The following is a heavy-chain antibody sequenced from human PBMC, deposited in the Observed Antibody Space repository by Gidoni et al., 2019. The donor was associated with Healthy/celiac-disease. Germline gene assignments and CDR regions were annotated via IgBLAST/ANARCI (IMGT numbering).Heavy chain of an antibody. D-gene: IGHD3-3*01. J-gene: IGHJ4*02. CDR1: GFSLSNARMG. CDR3: ARIPDYDFWSGIDQNYYFDY. V-gene: IGHV2-26*01. Sequence: QVTLKESGPVLVKPTETLTLTCTVSGFSLSNARMGVSWIRQPPGKALEWLAHIFSNDEKSYSTSLKSRLTISKDTSKSQVVLTMTNMDPVDTATYYCARIPDYDFWSGIDQNYYFDYWGQGTLVTVSS. CDR2: IFSNDEK.